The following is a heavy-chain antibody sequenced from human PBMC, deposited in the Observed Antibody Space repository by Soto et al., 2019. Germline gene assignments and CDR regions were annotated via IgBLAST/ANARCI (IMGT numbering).Heavy chain of an antibody. CDR3: ARETGYYGSGRRYYCYYMDV. CDR2: IYYSGST. D-gene: IGHD3-10*01. J-gene: IGHJ6*03. V-gene: IGHV4-59*12. Sequence: SETLSHTCTVSGGSISSYYWSLIRQPPGKGLEWIGYIYYSGSTNYNPSLKSRVTISVDTSKNQFSLKLSSVTAADTAVYYCARETGYYGSGRRYYCYYMDVWGKGTTVTVSS. CDR1: GGSISSYY.